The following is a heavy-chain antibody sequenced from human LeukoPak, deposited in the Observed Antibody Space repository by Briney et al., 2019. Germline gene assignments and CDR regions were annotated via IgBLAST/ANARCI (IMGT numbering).Heavy chain of an antibody. V-gene: IGHV3-33*06. Sequence: GRSLRLSCAASGFTFSSYGMQWVRQAPGKGLEWVAVIWYDGSNKYYADSVKGRFTISRDNSKNTLYLQMNSLRAEDTAVYYCAKDRLDSSGRYYFDYWGQGTLVTVSS. D-gene: IGHD6-19*01. CDR2: IWYDGSNK. CDR1: GFTFSSYG. J-gene: IGHJ4*02. CDR3: AKDRLDSSGRYYFDY.